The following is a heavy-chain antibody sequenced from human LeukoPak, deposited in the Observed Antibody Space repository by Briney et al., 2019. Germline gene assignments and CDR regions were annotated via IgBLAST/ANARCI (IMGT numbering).Heavy chain of an antibody. D-gene: IGHD2-2*01. CDR3: ARAPQSEYGTHWYFYR. Sequence: PSETLSLTCTVSGGSISSSSYYWGWIRQPPGKGLEWIVSIYYSGSTYYNPSLKSRVTISVDTSKNQFSLKLSSVTAADTAVYYCARAPQSEYGTHWYFYRCGLGTLV. J-gene: IGHJ2*01. V-gene: IGHV4-39*01. CDR1: GGSISSSSYY. CDR2: IYYSGST.